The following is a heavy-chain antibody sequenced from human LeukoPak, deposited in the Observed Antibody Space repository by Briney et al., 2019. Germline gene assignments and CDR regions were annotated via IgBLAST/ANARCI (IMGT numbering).Heavy chain of an antibody. Sequence: SETLSLTCAVYGGSFSGYYWSWIRQPPGKGLEWIGEINHSGSTNYNPSLKSRVTISVDTSKNQFSLKLSSVTAADTAVYYCASSEGYHTPVSWFDPWGQGTLVTVSS. D-gene: IGHD5-12*01. V-gene: IGHV4-34*01. CDR2: INHSGST. J-gene: IGHJ5*02. CDR1: GGSFSGYY. CDR3: ASSEGYHTPVSWFDP.